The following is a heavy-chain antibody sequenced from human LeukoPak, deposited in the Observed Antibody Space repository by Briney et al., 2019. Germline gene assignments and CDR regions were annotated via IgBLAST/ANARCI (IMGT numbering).Heavy chain of an antibody. Sequence: SGGSLRLSCAASGFTFSSYEMNWVRQAPGKGLEWVSYISSSGSTIYYADSVKGRFTISRDNAKNSLYLQMNSLRAEDTAVYYCARHCGYYKSDDYWGQGTLVTVSS. D-gene: IGHD3-22*01. V-gene: IGHV3-48*03. CDR3: ARHCGYYKSDDY. CDR1: GFTFSSYE. CDR2: ISSSGSTI. J-gene: IGHJ4*02.